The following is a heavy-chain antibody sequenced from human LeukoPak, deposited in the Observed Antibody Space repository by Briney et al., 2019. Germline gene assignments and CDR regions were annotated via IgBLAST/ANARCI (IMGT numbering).Heavy chain of an antibody. CDR2: IKSDGST. V-gene: IGHV3-74*01. Sequence: PXGSLRLSCAASGFTFSSYWMHWVRQIPGKGLVWVSRIKSDGSTIYADSVKGRFTISRDNAKNTVYLQMNSLRAEDTAVYYCARETPQSSSWTAFDYWGQGTLVTVSS. CDR1: GFTFSSYW. J-gene: IGHJ4*02. D-gene: IGHD6-13*01. CDR3: ARETPQSSSWTAFDY.